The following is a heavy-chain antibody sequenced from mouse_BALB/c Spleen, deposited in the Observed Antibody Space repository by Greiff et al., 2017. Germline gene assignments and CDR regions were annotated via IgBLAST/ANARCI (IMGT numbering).Heavy chain of an antibody. V-gene: IGHV1-69*02. CDR1: GYTFTSYW. Sequence: QVQLQQPGAELVKRGASVKLSCKASGYTFTSYWMHWVKQRPGQGLEWIGEIDPSDSYTNYNQKFKGKATLTVDKSSSTAYMQLSSLTSEDSAVYYCARSYDYDGAWFAYWGQGTLVTVSA. CDR2: IDPSDSYT. J-gene: IGHJ3*01. CDR3: ARSYDYDGAWFAY. D-gene: IGHD2-4*01.